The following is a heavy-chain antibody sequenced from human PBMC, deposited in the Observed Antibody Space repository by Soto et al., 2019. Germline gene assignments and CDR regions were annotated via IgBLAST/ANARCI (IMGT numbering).Heavy chain of an antibody. CDR2: ISGSGGST. Sequence: EVQLVESGGGLIQPGGSLRLSCAASGFTVSSNYMSWVRQAPGKGLEWVSAISGSGGSTYYADSVKGRFTISRDNSKNTLYLQMNSLRAEDTAVYYCAKGAGSGWYAQLFDYWGQGTLVTVSS. D-gene: IGHD6-19*01. V-gene: IGHV3-23*04. J-gene: IGHJ4*02. CDR1: GFTVSSNY. CDR3: AKGAGSGWYAQLFDY.